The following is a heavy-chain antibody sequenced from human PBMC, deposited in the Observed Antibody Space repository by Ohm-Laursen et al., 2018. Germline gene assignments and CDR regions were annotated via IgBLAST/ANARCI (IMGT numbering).Heavy chain of an antibody. CDR3: ASVWQQLVDY. CDR1: GFTVSSNY. J-gene: IGHJ4*02. Sequence: SLRLSCAATGFTVSSNYMSWVRQAPGKGLEWVSVIYSGGSTYYADSVKGRFTISRDNSKNTLYLQMNSLRAEDTAVYYCASVWQQLVDYWGQGTLVTVSS. V-gene: IGHV3-53*01. D-gene: IGHD6-13*01. CDR2: IYSGGST.